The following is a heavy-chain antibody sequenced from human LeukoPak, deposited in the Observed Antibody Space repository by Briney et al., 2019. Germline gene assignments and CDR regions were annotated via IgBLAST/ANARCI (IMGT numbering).Heavy chain of an antibody. J-gene: IGHJ4*02. D-gene: IGHD5-12*01. Sequence: GGSLRLSCAASGFTFSSYGMSWVRQAPGKGLEWVSIISGTAFSTYYADSVRGRFTISRDNSKNTLYLQMNSLRAEDTAVYYCAKDTGSGYDYFSYYFDYWGQGTLVTVSS. V-gene: IGHV3-23*01. CDR2: ISGTAFST. CDR1: GFTFSSYG. CDR3: AKDTGSGYDYFSYYFDY.